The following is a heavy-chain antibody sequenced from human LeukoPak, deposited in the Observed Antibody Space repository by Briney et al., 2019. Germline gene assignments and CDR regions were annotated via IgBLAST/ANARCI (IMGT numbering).Heavy chain of an antibody. CDR2: ISAYNGNT. V-gene: IGHV1-18*01. Sequence: ASVKVSCKASGYTFTSYGISWVRQAPGQGLEWMGWISAYNGNTNYAQKLQGRVTMTTDTSTSTAYMELRSLRSDDTAVYYWARSGHYDFWSGYDAVFDYWGQGTLVTVSS. CDR1: GYTFTSYG. CDR3: ARSGHYDFWSGYDAVFDY. J-gene: IGHJ4*02. D-gene: IGHD3-3*01.